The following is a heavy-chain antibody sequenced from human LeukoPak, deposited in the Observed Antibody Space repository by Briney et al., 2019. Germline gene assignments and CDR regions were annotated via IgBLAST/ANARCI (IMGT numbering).Heavy chain of an antibody. D-gene: IGHD5-24*01. Sequence: GASVKVSCKASGYTFTSYDINWVRQATGQGLEWMGWMNPNSGNTGYAQKFQGRVTITRNTSISTAYMELSSLRSEDAAVYYCARNRDGYTIWDLDYWGQGTLVTVSS. J-gene: IGHJ4*02. CDR3: ARNRDGYTIWDLDY. CDR1: GYTFTSYD. V-gene: IGHV1-8*03. CDR2: MNPNSGNT.